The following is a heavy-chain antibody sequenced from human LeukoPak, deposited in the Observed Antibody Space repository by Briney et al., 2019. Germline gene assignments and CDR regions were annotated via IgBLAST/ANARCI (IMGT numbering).Heavy chain of an antibody. D-gene: IGHD5/OR15-5a*01. V-gene: IGHV3-7*01. CDR2: IKQDGSEK. J-gene: IGHJ1*01. Sequence: GSLRLSCAASGFTFSSYWMSWVRLAPGKGLEWVANIKQDGSEKYYVDSVRGRFSISRDNSKNSLYLQMNSLRADDTAVYYCARVITVYNVYEEVAEYFQYWGQGTLVTVSS. CDR1: GFTFSSYW. CDR3: ARVITVYNVYEEVAEYFQY.